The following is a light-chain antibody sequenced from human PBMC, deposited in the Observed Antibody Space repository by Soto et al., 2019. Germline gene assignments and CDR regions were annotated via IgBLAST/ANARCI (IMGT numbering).Light chain of an antibody. J-gene: IGLJ2*01. CDR3: GSYAGSNTVV. Sequence: QSALTQPASVSGSPGQSITISCTGTSSDVGIYNLVSWYRQHPGKAPQLLIYEAFRRPSGVSHRFSGSKSGNTASLTISGLQAEDEADYYCGSYAGSNTVVFGGGTKVTVL. V-gene: IGLV2-23*01. CDR2: EAF. CDR1: SSDVGIYNL.